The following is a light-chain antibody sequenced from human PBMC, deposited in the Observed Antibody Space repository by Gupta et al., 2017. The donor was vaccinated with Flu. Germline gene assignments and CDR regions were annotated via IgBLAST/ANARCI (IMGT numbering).Light chain of an antibody. Sequence: QSAPTQPRSVSGSPGQSATISCPGSSNDVGGSNRVSWYQQRPGKAPKLILYYVTERPSGVPDRFSGSKSGNTASLTISGLQADDEADYYCSSHAGRVTWVFGTGTTVTVL. CDR3: SSHAGRVTWV. J-gene: IGLJ1*01. CDR2: YVT. V-gene: IGLV2-11*01. CDR1: SNDVGGSNR.